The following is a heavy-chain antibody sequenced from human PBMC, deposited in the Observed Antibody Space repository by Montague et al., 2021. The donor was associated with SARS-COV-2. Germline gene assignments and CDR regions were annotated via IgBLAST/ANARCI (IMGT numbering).Heavy chain of an antibody. CDR2: ISYDGSNK. V-gene: IGHV3-30*09. Sequence: SLRLSCAASGFTFNSYAMHWVRQAPGKGLEWVAVISYDGSNKHYADSVKGRFAISRDNSKNTLYLQMNSLRAEDTAVYYCARDMGSYRFFDYWGQGTLVTVSS. CDR1: GFTFNSYA. CDR3: ARDMGSYRFFDY. D-gene: IGHD1-26*01. J-gene: IGHJ4*02.